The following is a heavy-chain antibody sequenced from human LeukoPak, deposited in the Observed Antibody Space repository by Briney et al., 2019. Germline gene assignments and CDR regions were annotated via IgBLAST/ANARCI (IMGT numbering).Heavy chain of an antibody. Sequence: PSETLSLTCTVSGGSISTYYWSWIRQPPGKGLEWIGYVYYSGSTNYNPSLKSRVTISVDTSKNQHSLKLNSLSAADTAVYYCARSFYYGSGTYPPAAFDIWGQGTVVTVSS. D-gene: IGHD3-10*01. CDR2: VYYSGST. V-gene: IGHV4-59*01. J-gene: IGHJ3*02. CDR1: GGSISTYY. CDR3: ARSFYYGSGTYPPAAFDI.